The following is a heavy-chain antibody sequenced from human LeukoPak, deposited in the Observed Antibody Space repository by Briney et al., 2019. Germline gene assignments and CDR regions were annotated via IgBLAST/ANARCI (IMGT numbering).Heavy chain of an antibody. J-gene: IGHJ4*02. CDR1: GYTFTRYD. Sequence: ASVKVSCKASGYTFTRYDMNWVRQATGQGLEWMGWMNTKSGKTGYAQKFQGRVTMTRDTSTSTGYMEMSSLTSEDTAVYYCAAIGRSYEAFGGVILHEDFDSWGQGTLVTVSS. CDR3: AAIGRSYEAFGGVILHEDFDS. D-gene: IGHD3-3*01. V-gene: IGHV1-8*01. CDR2: MNTKSGKT.